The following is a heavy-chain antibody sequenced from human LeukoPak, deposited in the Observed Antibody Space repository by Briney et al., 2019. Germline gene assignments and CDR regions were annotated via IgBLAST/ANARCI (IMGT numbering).Heavy chain of an antibody. D-gene: IGHD6-19*01. CDR1: GYTFTSYD. J-gene: IGHJ1*01. CDR2: MNPNSGNT. CDR3: ATDQGGAVAGSAEYFQH. V-gene: IGHV1-8*01. Sequence: ASVKVSCKASGYTFTSYDISWVRQATGQGLEWMGWMNPNSGNTGYAQKFQGRVTMTRNTSISTAYMELSSLRSEDTAVYYCATDQGGAVAGSAEYFQHWGQGTLVTVSS.